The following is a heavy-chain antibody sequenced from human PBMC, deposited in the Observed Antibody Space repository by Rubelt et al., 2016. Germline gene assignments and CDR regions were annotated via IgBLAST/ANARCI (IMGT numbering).Heavy chain of an antibody. CDR1: GYSFTSYW. J-gene: IGHJ3*02. V-gene: IGHV5-10-1*01. CDR3: AFLNDSSGSWAFDI. D-gene: IGHD3-22*01. Sequence: EVQLVQSAAEVKKPGESLKISCKGSGYSFTSYWISWVRQMPGKGLEWMGRIDPSDSYTNYSPSFQGHVTIPADKSSSTAYLLWSSLKASDTAMYYCAFLNDSSGSWAFDIWGQGTMVTVSS. CDR2: IDPSDSYT.